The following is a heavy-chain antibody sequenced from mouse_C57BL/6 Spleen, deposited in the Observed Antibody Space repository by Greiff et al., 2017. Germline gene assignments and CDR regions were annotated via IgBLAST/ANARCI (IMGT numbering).Heavy chain of an antibody. CDR3: ANYCGSSYFDY. J-gene: IGHJ2*01. CDR2: IHPNSGST. Sequence: VQLQQPGAELVKPGASVKLSCKDSGYTFTSYWMHWVKQRPGQGLEWIGMIHPNSGSTNYNEKFKSKATLTVDKSSSTAYMQLSRLTSEDSAVYYCANYCGSSYFDYWGQGTTLTVSS. D-gene: IGHD1-1*01. CDR1: GYTFTSYW. V-gene: IGHV1-64*01.